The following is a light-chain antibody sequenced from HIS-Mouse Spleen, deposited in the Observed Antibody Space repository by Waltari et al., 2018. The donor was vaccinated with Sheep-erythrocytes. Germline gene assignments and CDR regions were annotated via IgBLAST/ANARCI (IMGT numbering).Light chain of an antibody. Sequence: QSALTQPASVSGSPGQSITISCTGTSSDVGRYNLSHWYQQHPGKAPKLMIYEGSKRPSGVSNRFSGSKSGNTASLTISGLQAEDEADYYCCSYAGSSTPWVFGGGTKLTVL. V-gene: IGLV2-23*01. CDR1: SSDVGRYNL. J-gene: IGLJ3*02. CDR2: EGS. CDR3: CSYAGSSTPWV.